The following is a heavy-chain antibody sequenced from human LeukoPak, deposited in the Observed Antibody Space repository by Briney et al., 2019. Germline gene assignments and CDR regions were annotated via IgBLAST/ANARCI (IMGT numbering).Heavy chain of an antibody. CDR2: IYSGGST. J-gene: IGHJ4*02. D-gene: IGHD2-21*02. CDR3: ARGMVCGGDCYFDY. V-gene: IGHV3-53*01. Sequence: GGSLRLSCAASGFTVSSNYMSWVRQAPGKGLEWVSVIYSGGSTYYADSVKGRFTISRDNSKNTLYLQMNSRRAEDTAVYYCARGMVCGGDCYFDYWGQGTLVTVSP. CDR1: GFTVSSNY.